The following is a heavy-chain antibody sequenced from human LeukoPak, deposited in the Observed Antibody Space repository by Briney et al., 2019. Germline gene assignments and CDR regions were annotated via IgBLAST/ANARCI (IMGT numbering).Heavy chain of an antibody. CDR3: TRGGFILFDP. Sequence: PSETLSLTCTVSGGSISSGGYYWSWIRQHPGKGLEWIGYIYYSGSTYYNPSLKCRVTISVDTSKNQFSLKLTSVTAAAPAVYYCTRGGFILFDPWGQGTLVTVSS. CDR2: IYYSGST. J-gene: IGHJ5*02. V-gene: IGHV4-31*03. D-gene: IGHD3-16*01. CDR1: GGSISSGGYY.